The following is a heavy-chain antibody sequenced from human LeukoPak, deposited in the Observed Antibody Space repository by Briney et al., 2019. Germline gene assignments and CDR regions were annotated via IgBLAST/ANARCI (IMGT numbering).Heavy chain of an antibody. V-gene: IGHV3-23*01. Sequence: GGSLRLSCEASGFTFSAYAMTWVRQAPGKGLEWVSAISGSGGSTYYADSVKGRFTISRDNSKNTLYLQMNSLRAEDTAVYYCAKDLAEMATIIDYWGQGTLVTVSS. CDR3: AKDLAEMATIIDY. D-gene: IGHD5-24*01. CDR1: GFTFSAYA. J-gene: IGHJ4*02. CDR2: ISGSGGST.